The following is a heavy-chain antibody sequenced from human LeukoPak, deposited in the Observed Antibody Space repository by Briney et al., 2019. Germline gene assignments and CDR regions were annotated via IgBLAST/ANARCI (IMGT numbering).Heavy chain of an antibody. CDR2: ISYDGSNK. V-gene: IGHV3-30*18. J-gene: IGHJ4*02. Sequence: GGSLRLSCAASGFTFSSYGMHWVRQAPGKGLEWVAVISYDGSNKYFADSMKGRFTVSRDNSKNTLYLQMNSLRAEDTAVYYCAKEDYSSGWNYYFDYWGQGTLVTVSS. D-gene: IGHD6-19*01. CDR1: GFTFSSYG. CDR3: AKEDYSSGWNYYFDY.